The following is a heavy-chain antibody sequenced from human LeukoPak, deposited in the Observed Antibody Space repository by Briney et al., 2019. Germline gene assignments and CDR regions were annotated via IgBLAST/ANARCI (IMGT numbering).Heavy chain of an antibody. CDR1: GYTITSYG. J-gene: IGHJ4*02. CDR3: ARDGLRYNWNYDAFDY. CDR2: ISAYNGNT. V-gene: IGHV1-18*01. Sequence: GASVKVSCKASGYTITSYGISWVRQAPGQGLEWMGWISAYNGNTNYAQKLQGRVTMTTDTSTSTAYMELRSLRSDDTAVYYCARDGLRYNWNYDAFDYWGQGTLVTVSS. D-gene: IGHD1-7*01.